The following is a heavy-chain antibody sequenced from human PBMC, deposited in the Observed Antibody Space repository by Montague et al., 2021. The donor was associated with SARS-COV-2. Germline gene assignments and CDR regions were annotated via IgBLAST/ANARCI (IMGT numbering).Heavy chain of an antibody. Sequence: SETLSLTCSVSGDSITPYGDSIGGYFWSWIRQPAGKGLEWIGRIYANGNFDYNPSLNSRVSMSMDTSQQAFSMSLISVTAADTAVYYCARDAYYVGPGRENHGAFEPWGQGILVTVSS. D-gene: IGHD2/OR15-2a*01. V-gene: IGHV4-4*07. CDR2: IYANGNF. CDR1: GDSITPYGDSIGGYF. J-gene: IGHJ5*02. CDR3: ARDAYYVGPGRENHGAFEP.